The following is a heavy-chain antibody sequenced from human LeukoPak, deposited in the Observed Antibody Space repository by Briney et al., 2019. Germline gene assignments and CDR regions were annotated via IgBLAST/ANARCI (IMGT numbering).Heavy chain of an antibody. Sequence: GGSLRLSCAASGFTFSSYELYWVRQAPGKGLEWISYISSSSSTIKYADSVRGRFTISRADARESLFLQMNSLRAEDTAIYYCGASRQFVGAFDIWGQGTLVTASS. CDR3: GASRQFVGAFDI. D-gene: IGHD3-10*01. V-gene: IGHV3-48*03. J-gene: IGHJ3*02. CDR1: GFTFSSYE. CDR2: ISSSSSTI.